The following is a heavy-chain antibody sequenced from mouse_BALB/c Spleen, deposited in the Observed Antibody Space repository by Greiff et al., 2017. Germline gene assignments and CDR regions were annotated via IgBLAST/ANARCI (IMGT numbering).Heavy chain of an antibody. D-gene: IGHD2-14*01. CDR2: ISYSGST. J-gene: IGHJ4*01. CDR3: AGYRYDDYYAMDY. CDR1: GYSITSDYA. V-gene: IGHV3-2*02. Sequence: DVKLQESGPGLVKPSQSLSLTCTVTGYSITSDYAWNWIRQFPGNKLEWMGYISYSGSTSYNPSLKSRISITRDTSKNQFFLQLNSVTTEDTATYYCAGYRYDDYYAMDYWGQGTSVTVSS.